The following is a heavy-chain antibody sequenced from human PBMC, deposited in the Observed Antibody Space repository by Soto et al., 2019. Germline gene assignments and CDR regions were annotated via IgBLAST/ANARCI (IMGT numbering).Heavy chain of an antibody. D-gene: IGHD6-19*01. CDR1: GYTFTSYG. CDR3: ARDLAVGLVDY. V-gene: IGHV1-18*01. J-gene: IGHJ4*02. CDR2: ISAYNGNT. Sequence: QVQLVQSGAEVKKPGASVKVSCKASGYTFTSYGISWVRQAPGQGLEWMGWISAYNGNTKSPQKLQVRVTMTPDTSSSTAHMELRSLRSDDTAEYYCARDLAVGLVDYWGQGSLVTVSS.